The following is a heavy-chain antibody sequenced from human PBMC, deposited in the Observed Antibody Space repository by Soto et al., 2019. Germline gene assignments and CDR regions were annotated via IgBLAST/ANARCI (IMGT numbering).Heavy chain of an antibody. D-gene: IGHD3-3*01. J-gene: IGHJ6*02. CDR1: GGSVSSGSYY. V-gene: IGHV4-61*01. CDR3: ARVSIPTGYYYYYGMDV. Sequence: PSETLSLTCTVSGGSVSSGSYYWSWIRQPPGKGLEWIGYIYYSGSTNYNPSLKSRVTISVDTSKNQFSLKLSSVTAADTAVYYCARVSIPTGYYYYYGMDVWGQGTTVTSP. CDR2: IYYSGST.